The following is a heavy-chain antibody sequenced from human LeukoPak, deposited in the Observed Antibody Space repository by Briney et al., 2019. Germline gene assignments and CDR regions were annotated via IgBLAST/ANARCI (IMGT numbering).Heavy chain of an antibody. CDR3: AKERGYSSSYYYGMDV. CDR1: GFTFSSYA. D-gene: IGHD6-13*01. J-gene: IGHJ6*02. Sequence: PGGSLRLSCAASGFTFSSYAMSWVRQAPGKGLEWVSAISGSGGSTYYADSVKGRFTISRDNSKNTLYLQMNSLRGEDTAVYYCAKERGYSSSYYYGMDVWGQGTTVTVSS. CDR2: ISGSGGST. V-gene: IGHV3-23*01.